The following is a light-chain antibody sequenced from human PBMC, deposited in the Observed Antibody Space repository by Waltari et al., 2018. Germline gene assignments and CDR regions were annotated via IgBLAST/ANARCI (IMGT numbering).Light chain of an antibody. Sequence: QSALTQPRSVSGSPGQSVTIPCTGTSRAAGGYNYVSWYQQPPGKAPKLRIYDVSNRPSGVPDRFSGSKSGNTASLTISGLQAQDEADYYCCSYAGSAWVFGGGTKLTVL. CDR3: CSYAGSAWV. CDR1: SRAAGGYNY. J-gene: IGLJ3*02. CDR2: DVS. V-gene: IGLV2-11*01.